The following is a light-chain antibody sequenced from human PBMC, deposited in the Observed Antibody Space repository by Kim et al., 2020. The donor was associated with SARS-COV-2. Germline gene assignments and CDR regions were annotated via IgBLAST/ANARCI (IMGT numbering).Light chain of an antibody. V-gene: IGLV3-21*04. CDR1: NIGSKS. CDR2: YDS. CDR3: QVWDSSSAVV. Sequence: APGKTGRITCGGNNIGSKSVHWYQQKPGQAPVLVIYYDSDRPSGIPERFSGSNSGNTATLTISRVEAGDEADYYCQVWDSSSAVVFGGGTQLTVL. J-gene: IGLJ2*01.